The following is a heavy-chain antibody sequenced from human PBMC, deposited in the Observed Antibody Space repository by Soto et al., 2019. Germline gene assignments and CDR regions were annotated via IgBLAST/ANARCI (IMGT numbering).Heavy chain of an antibody. CDR3: AKGDKWESLLDY. CDR2: IYYSGST. Sequence: QVQLQESGPGLVKPSQTLSLTCTVSGGSISSGGYYWSWIRQNPGKGLEWIGYIYYSGSTYYNPSLKSGVTISMDTSQNQFSLKLSSVTAADTAVYYCAKGDKWESLLDYWGQGTLVTVSS. CDR1: GGSISSGGYY. V-gene: IGHV4-31*03. J-gene: IGHJ4*02. D-gene: IGHD1-26*01.